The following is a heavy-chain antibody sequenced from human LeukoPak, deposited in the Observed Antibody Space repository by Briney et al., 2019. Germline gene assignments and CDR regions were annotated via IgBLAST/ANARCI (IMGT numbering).Heavy chain of an antibody. D-gene: IGHD1-14*01. V-gene: IGHV3-15*01. Sequence: GGSLRLSCAASGFTFSDAWLNWVRQTPEKGLEWVARIKRQTEGWTKDYAAPVKGRFTISRDDSKSTVYLQMNNLEIEDTALYYCSRNADHDWWGQGTLVTVSS. CDR3: SRNADHDW. J-gene: IGHJ4*02. CDR2: IKRQTEGWTK. CDR1: GFTFSDAW.